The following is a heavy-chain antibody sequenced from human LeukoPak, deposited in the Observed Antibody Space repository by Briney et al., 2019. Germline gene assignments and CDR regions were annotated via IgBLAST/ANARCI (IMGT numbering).Heavy chain of an antibody. CDR3: ARDVLEMATINYFDY. CDR1: GFTFSSYA. V-gene: IGHV3-30-3*01. CDR2: ISYDGSNK. Sequence: GGSLRLSCAASGFTFSSYAMHWVRQAPGKGLEWVAVISYDGSNKYYADSVKGRFTISRDNSKNTLYLQMNSLRAEDTAVYYCARDVLEMATINYFDYWGQGTLVTVSS. J-gene: IGHJ4*02. D-gene: IGHD5-24*01.